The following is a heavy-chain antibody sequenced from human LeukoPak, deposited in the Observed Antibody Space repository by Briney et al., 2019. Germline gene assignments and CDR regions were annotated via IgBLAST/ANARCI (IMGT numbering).Heavy chain of an antibody. V-gene: IGHV3-48*03. D-gene: IGHD5-24*01. Sequence: GGSLRLSCAASGFTFSSCEMNWVRQAPGKGLEWVSYISSSGSTIYYADSVKGRFTISRDNAKNSLYLQMNSLRAEDTAVYYCARVLRFGGYNPGADYWGKGTLVTVSS. CDR1: GFTFSSCE. CDR3: ARVLRFGGYNPGADY. J-gene: IGHJ4*02. CDR2: ISSSGSTI.